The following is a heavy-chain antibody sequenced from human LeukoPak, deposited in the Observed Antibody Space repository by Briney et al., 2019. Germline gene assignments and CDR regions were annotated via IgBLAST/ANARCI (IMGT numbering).Heavy chain of an antibody. Sequence: SETLSLTCAVYGGSFSGYYWSWIRQPAGKGLEWIGRIYTSGSTNYNPSLKSRVTMSVDTSKNQFSLKLSSVTAADTAVYYCARDRPYGDPAPDYWGQGTLVTVSS. CDR3: ARDRPYGDPAPDY. D-gene: IGHD4-17*01. CDR1: GGSFSGYY. CDR2: IYTSGST. J-gene: IGHJ4*02. V-gene: IGHV4-4*07.